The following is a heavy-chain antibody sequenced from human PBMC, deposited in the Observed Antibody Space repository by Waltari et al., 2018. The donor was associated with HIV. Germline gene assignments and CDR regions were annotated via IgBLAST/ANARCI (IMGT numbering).Heavy chain of an antibody. D-gene: IGHD3-3*01. Sequence: EVQLVESVGGLVQPGGSLRLTCAASGCTFSSSWMRWVRQAQGKGLEWVANIKQDGSEKYYVDAVKGRFTISRDNAKNSLYLQMNSLRAEDTAVYYCARITIFGVVNDYGMDVWGQGTTVTVSS. CDR3: ARITIFGVVNDYGMDV. CDR2: IKQDGSEK. J-gene: IGHJ6*02. V-gene: IGHV3-7*01. CDR1: GCTFSSSW.